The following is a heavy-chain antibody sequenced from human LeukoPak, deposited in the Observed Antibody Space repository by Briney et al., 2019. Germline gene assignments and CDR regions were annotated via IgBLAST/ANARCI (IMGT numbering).Heavy chain of an antibody. D-gene: IGHD6-19*01. J-gene: IGHJ3*02. CDR1: GFTFSSYA. Sequence: GGSLRLSCAASGFTFSSYAMHWVRQAPGKGLEWVAVISYGGSNKYYADSVKGRFTISRDNSKNTLYLQMNSLRAEDTAVYYCARDGVSGWNAFDIWGQGTMVTVSS. CDR2: ISYGGSNK. CDR3: ARDGVSGWNAFDI. V-gene: IGHV3-30-3*01.